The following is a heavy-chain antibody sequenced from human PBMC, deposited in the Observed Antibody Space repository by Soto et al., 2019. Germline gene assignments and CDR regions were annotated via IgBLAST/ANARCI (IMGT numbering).Heavy chain of an antibody. CDR3: TRPYGVETFDF. CDR1: GYTFNNYD. J-gene: IGHJ5*01. D-gene: IGHD2-8*01. V-gene: IGHV1-8*02. Sequence: ASVKVSCKASGYTFNNYDIHWVRQAPGHGLEWMGWMNPNSGNTGYAQNFRGRVTMTQNTAIGTAYMERSSLRYDDTATYYCTRPYGVETFDFWGQGTRVTVSS. CDR2: MNPNSGNT.